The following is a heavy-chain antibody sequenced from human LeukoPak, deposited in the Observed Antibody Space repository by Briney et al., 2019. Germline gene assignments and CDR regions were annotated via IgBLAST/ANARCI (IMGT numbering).Heavy chain of an antibody. D-gene: IGHD6-19*01. Sequence: SETLSLTCAVYGGSFSGYYWSWIRQPPRKGLEWIGEINHSGSTNYNPSLKSRVTISVDTSKNQFSLKLSSVTAADTAVYYCARGYSSGFNWFDPWGQGTLVTVSS. J-gene: IGHJ5*02. CDR3: ARGYSSGFNWFDP. V-gene: IGHV4-34*01. CDR2: INHSGST. CDR1: GGSFSGYY.